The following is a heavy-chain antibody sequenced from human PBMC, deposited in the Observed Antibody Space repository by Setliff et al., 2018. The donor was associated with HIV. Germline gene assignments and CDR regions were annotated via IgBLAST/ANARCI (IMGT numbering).Heavy chain of an antibody. CDR1: GYTFTSYA. D-gene: IGHD2-15*01. CDR2: INTNTGNP. V-gene: IGHV7-4-1*02. Sequence: ASVKVSCKASGYTFTSYAMNWVRQAPGQGLEWMGWINTNTGNPTYAQGFTGRFVFSLDTSVSTAYLQISSLKAEDTAVYYCARRPVVVVAATLDAFDIWGQGTMVTVS. CDR3: ARRPVVVVAATLDAFDI. J-gene: IGHJ3*02.